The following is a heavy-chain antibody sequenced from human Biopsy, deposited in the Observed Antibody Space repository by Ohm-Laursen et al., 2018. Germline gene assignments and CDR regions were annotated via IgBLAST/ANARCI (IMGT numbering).Heavy chain of an antibody. Sequence: SVKVSCKVSGYSFTSYYMHWVRQAPGQGLEWMGMINPSGSTTSYPQIFQGGVTMTRDTSKSTVYMELSSLRSADTAVYFCARNTGWYGDLYYFDYWGQGTLVTVSS. D-gene: IGHD6-19*01. CDR1: GYSFTSYY. CDR2: INPSGSTT. V-gene: IGHV1-46*01. CDR3: ARNTGWYGDLYYFDY. J-gene: IGHJ4*02.